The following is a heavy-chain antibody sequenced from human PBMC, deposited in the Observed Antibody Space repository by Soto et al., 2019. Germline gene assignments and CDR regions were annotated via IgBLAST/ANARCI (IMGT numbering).Heavy chain of an antibody. D-gene: IGHD3-22*01. CDR3: ARGVHYDSSGYYYFY. J-gene: IGHJ4*02. CDR2: IIPLFGTA. CDR1: GGTFSTYA. Sequence: AVKVSCKASGGTFSTYAIDWVRQAPGQGLEWMGGIIPLFGTAKYAQNFQGRITITADESTNTAYMELRSLRSQDTAVYYCARGVHYDSSGYYYFYWGQGTLVTVSS. V-gene: IGHV1-69*13.